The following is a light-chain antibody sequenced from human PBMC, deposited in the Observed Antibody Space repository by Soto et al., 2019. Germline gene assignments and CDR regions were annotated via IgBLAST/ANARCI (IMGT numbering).Light chain of an antibody. CDR3: QAYDSSLSPVV. J-gene: IGLJ2*01. CDR2: GDN. V-gene: IGLV1-40*01. CDR1: SSTMGAGYD. Sequence: QPVLTQPPSVSGAPGQRVTISCTGSSSTMGAGYDVHWYQQLPGTAPKLLIYGDNNRPSGVPDRFSGSRSGTSASLAITGLQAEDEADYFCQAYDSSLSPVVFGGGTKLTVL.